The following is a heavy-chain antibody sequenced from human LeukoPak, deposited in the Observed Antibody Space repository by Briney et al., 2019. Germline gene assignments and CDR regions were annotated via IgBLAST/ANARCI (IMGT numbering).Heavy chain of an antibody. CDR3: AITPIVGATWLDY. D-gene: IGHD1-26*01. CDR2: IYHSGST. J-gene: IGHJ4*02. V-gene: IGHV4-38-2*01. Sequence: KPSETLSLTCAVSGYSISSGYYWGWIRQPPGKGLEWIGSIYHSGSTYYNPSLKSRVTISVDTSKNQFSLKLSSVTAADTAVYYCAITPIVGATWLDYWGQGTLVTVSS. CDR1: GYSISSGYY.